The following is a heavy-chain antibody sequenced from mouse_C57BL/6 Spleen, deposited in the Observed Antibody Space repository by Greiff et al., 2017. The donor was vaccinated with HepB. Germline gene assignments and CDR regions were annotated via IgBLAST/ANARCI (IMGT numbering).Heavy chain of an antibody. CDR3: ASSLTRYSNYAMDY. CDR2: INPGSGGT. CDR1: GYAFTNYL. Sequence: VQLQQSGPELVRPGTSVKVSCKASGYAFTNYLIEWVKQRPGQSLEWIGVINPGSGGTNYNEKFKGKATLTADKSSSTAYMQLSSLTSEDSAVYVCASSLTRYSNYAMDYWGQGTSVTVSS. D-gene: IGHD2-5*01. V-gene: IGHV1-54*01. J-gene: IGHJ4*01.